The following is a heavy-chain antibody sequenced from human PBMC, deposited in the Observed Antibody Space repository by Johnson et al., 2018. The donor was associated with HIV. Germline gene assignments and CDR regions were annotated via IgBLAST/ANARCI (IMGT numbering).Heavy chain of an antibody. CDR1: GFSFSTYA. J-gene: IGHJ3*02. Sequence: VQLVESGGGLVQPGGSLRLSCAASGFSFSTYAIHWVRQAPGKGLEYVSAISSNGGSTFYANSVKGRFTICRDNSKSTPYLQMNSQRAEGTAVYYCAKPKTGIDAFDIWGQGTMVTVSS. D-gene: IGHD3-10*01. CDR2: ISSNGGST. CDR3: AKPKTGIDAFDI. V-gene: IGHV3-64*01.